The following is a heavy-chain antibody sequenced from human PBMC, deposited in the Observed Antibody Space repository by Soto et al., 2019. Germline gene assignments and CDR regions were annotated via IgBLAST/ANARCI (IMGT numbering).Heavy chain of an antibody. CDR3: ARGRTTVTTPGFDP. D-gene: IGHD4-17*01. J-gene: IGHJ5*02. CDR2: IIPIFGTA. Sequence: SVKVSCKASGGTFSSYAISWVRQAPGQGLEWMGGIIPIFGTANYAQKFQGRVTITADESTSTAYMELSSLRSEDTAVYYGARGRTTVTTPGFDPWGQGTLVTVAS. V-gene: IGHV1-69*13. CDR1: GGTFSSYA.